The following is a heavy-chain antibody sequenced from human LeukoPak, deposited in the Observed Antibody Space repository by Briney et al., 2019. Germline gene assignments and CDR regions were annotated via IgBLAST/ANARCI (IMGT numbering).Heavy chain of an antibody. J-gene: IGHJ4*02. Sequence: PSETLSLTCTVYGGSISSYYWSWIRQPPGKGLEWIGYIYYSGSTNYNPSLKSRVTISVDTSKNQFSLKLSSVTAADTAVYYCARRSVAGSLDYWGQGTLVTVSS. V-gene: IGHV4-59*08. D-gene: IGHD6-19*01. CDR3: ARRSVAGSLDY. CDR2: IYYSGST. CDR1: GGSISSYY.